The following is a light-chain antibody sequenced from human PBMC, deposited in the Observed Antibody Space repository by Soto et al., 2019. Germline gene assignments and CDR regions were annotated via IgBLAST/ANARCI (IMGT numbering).Light chain of an antibody. CDR2: GAS. CDR3: QQYGSSRT. Sequence: EIVLTQSPGTLSLSPGERATLSCRASQSVSSSYLAWYQQKPGQAPSLLIYGASSRATGIPDRFSGSWSGTDFTLTISRLEPEDFAVYYCQQYGSSRTFGQGTKVEIK. CDR1: QSVSSSY. V-gene: IGKV3-20*01. J-gene: IGKJ1*01.